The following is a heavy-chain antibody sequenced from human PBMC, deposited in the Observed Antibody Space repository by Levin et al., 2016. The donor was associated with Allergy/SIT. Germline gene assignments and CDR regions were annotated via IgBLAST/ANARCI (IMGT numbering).Heavy chain of an antibody. CDR1: GHSLSNGNYS. J-gene: IGHJ4*02. CDR2: IYHSGST. V-gene: IGHV4-30-2*01. D-gene: IGHD5-18*01. Sequence: LRLSCSVSGHSLSNGNYSWSWIRQPPGKGLEWIGYIYHSGSTYNNPSLKSRVSISVDRAKNQLSLNLSSVTAADTAIYYCARGNVATAMVLGNWGQGILVTVSS. CDR3: ARGNVATAMVLGN.